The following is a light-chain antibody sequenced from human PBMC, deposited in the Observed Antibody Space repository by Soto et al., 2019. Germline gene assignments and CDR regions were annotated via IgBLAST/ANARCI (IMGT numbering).Light chain of an antibody. J-gene: IGKJ1*01. CDR3: QQYGSSPQK. Sequence: EVVLAQSPGTLSFSPGERATLSCRASQSVSSSYLAWYQQKPGQAPRLLIYGASNRATGIPDRFSGSGSGTDFTLTISRLEPEDFAVYYCQQYGSSPQKFGQGTKVDIK. V-gene: IGKV3-20*01. CDR1: QSVSSSY. CDR2: GAS.